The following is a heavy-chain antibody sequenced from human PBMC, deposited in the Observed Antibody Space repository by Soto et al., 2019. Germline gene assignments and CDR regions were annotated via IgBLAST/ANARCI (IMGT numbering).Heavy chain of an antibody. Sequence: PGGSLRLSCAASGFTFSSYAMHWVRQAPGKGLEWVAVISYDGSNKYYADSVKGRFTISRDNSKNTLYLQMNSLRAEDTAVYYCARDSKVSSWYSLIFWGQGTLVTVSS. J-gene: IGHJ4*02. D-gene: IGHD6-13*01. V-gene: IGHV3-30-3*01. CDR3: ARDSKVSSWYSLIF. CDR1: GFTFSSYA. CDR2: ISYDGSNK.